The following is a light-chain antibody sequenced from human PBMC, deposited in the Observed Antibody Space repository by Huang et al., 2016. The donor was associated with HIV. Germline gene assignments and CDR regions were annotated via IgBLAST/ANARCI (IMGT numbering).Light chain of an antibody. J-gene: IGKJ2*01. CDR1: QSLLHNNGYNY. CDR3: MQALQTPPYT. CDR2: LGS. V-gene: IGKV2-28*01. Sequence: DIVMTQSPLSLPVTPGEPASISYRSSQSLLHNNGYNYLGWYLQKPGQSPQLLIYLGSNRASGVPDRFSGSGSGTDFTLKISRVEADDVGVYYCMQALQTPPYTFGQGTKLEIK.